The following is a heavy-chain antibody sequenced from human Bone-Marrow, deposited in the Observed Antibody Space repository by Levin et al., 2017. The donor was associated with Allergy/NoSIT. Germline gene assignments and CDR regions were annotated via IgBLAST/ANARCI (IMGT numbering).Heavy chain of an antibody. CDR2: ISGYNGHT. V-gene: IGHV1-18*01. Sequence: EASVKVSCKASGYTFTRYGISWVRQAPGQGLEWMGRISGYNGHTNYAQKFQGRITMTTDTFTSTAYMELRSLRSDDTAVYYCARRIESGGHNIVSFDIWGQGTMVTVPS. D-gene: IGHD5-24*01. CDR3: ARRIESGGHNIVSFDI. J-gene: IGHJ3*02. CDR1: GYTFTRYG.